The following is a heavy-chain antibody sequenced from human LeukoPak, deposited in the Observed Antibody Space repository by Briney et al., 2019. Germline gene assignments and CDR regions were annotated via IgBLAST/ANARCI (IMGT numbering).Heavy chain of an antibody. CDR3: ATAPGVVVPAAIDDAFDI. V-gene: IGHV1-24*01. Sequence: ASVKVSCKVSGYTLTELSMHWVRQAPGKGLEWMGCFDPEDGETIYAQKFQGRVTMTEDTSTDTAYMELSSLRSEDTAVYYCATAPGVVVPAAIDDAFDIWGQGTMVTVSS. D-gene: IGHD2-2*01. CDR2: FDPEDGET. CDR1: GYTLTELS. J-gene: IGHJ3*02.